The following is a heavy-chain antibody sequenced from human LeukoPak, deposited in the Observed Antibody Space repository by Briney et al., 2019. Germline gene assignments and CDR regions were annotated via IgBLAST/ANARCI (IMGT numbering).Heavy chain of an antibody. J-gene: IGHJ4*02. CDR3: AKDLTAGTRGVDY. D-gene: IGHD6-13*01. CDR1: GFTFSSYA. CDR2: ISGSGGST. Sequence: PGGSLRLSCAASGFTFSSYAMSWVRQAPGKGLERVSAISGSGGSTYYADSVKGRFTISRDNSKNTPYLQMNSLRAEDTAVYYCAKDLTAGTRGVDYWGQGTLVTVSS. V-gene: IGHV3-23*01.